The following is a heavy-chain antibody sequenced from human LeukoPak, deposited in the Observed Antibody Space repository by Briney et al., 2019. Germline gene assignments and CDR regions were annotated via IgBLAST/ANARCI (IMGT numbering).Heavy chain of an antibody. CDR2: IYYSGST. Sequence: PSETLSLTCTVSGGSISSGDYYWSWIRQPPGKGLEWIGYIYYSGSTYYNPSLKSRVTISVDTSKNQFSLKLSSVTGADTAVHYCAREQAAVADVDYWAQGTLVTVSS. CDR1: GGSISSGDYY. D-gene: IGHD6-19*01. V-gene: IGHV4-30-4*08. CDR3: AREQAAVADVDY. J-gene: IGHJ4*02.